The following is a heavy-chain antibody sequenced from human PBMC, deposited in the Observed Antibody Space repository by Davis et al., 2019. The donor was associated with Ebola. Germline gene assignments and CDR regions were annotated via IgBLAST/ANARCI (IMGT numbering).Heavy chain of an antibody. Sequence: PGGSLRLSCAASGFTFSNYAMSWVRQAPGGGLEWVSGISASGANIKYADSVRGRFSISRDDSKNTLYLQMNSLKTEDTAVYYCTSDLLPWGTGYYYRSMDVWGTGTTVTVSS. V-gene: IGHV3-23*01. CDR1: GFTFSNYA. CDR2: ISASGANI. D-gene: IGHD7-27*01. J-gene: IGHJ6*03. CDR3: TSDLLPWGTGYYYRSMDV.